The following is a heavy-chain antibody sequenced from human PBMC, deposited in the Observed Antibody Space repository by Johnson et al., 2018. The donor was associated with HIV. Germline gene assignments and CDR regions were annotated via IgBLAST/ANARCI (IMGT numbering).Heavy chain of an antibody. J-gene: IGHJ3*02. V-gene: IGHV3-30*04. CDR3: AAGGGDCYPSHWGFCAFDI. CDR1: GFSVSYNY. CDR2: ISYDGSNK. D-gene: IGHD2-21*01. Sequence: QVQLVESGGGLVQPGGSLRRSCAASGFSVSYNYMNWVRQAPGKGLEWVAVISYDGSNKYYADSVKGRFTISRDNSKNTLHLQMNSLTGEDTAIYYCAAGGGDCYPSHWGFCAFDIWGRGTMVTVSS.